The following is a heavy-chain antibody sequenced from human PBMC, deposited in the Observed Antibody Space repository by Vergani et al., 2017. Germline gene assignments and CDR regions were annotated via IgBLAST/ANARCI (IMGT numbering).Heavy chain of an antibody. V-gene: IGHV3-21*01. CDR1: GFTFSSYS. CDR3: ARDLFYYDSSGYYSGFFDY. CDR2: ISSGSSYI. Sequence: EVQLVESGGGLVQPGGSLRLSCAASGFTFSSYSMNWVRQAPGKGRELVSSISSGSSYIYYADSGKGRFTISRDNAKNSLYLQMNSLRAEDTAVYYCARDLFYYDSSGYYSGFFDYWGQGTLVTVSS. J-gene: IGHJ4*02. D-gene: IGHD3-22*01.